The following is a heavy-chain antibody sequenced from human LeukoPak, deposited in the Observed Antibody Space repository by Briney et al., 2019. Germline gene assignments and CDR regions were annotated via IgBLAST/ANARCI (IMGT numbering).Heavy chain of an antibody. Sequence: PGGSLRLSCAASGFTFSSYWMSWVRQAPGKGLESVANIKQDGSEKYYVDSVKGRFTISRDNAKNTLYLQMNSLRAEDTAVYYCAKVPDYDILTGYNWFDPWGQGTLVTVSS. CDR2: IKQDGSEK. CDR1: GFTFSSYW. J-gene: IGHJ5*02. V-gene: IGHV3-7*03. CDR3: AKVPDYDILTGYNWFDP. D-gene: IGHD3-9*01.